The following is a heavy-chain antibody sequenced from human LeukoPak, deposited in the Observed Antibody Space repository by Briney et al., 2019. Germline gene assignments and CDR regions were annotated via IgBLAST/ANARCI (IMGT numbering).Heavy chain of an antibody. CDR2: ISGDASGT. Sequence: GGSLRLSCAASGFTFSNYAVNWVRQAPRKGLEWVSGISGDASGTYYADSVRGRFTISRDNSKNTVYLQMKSLRAEDTAAYYCAKDFRLDSWGQGTLVTVSS. J-gene: IGHJ4*02. V-gene: IGHV3-23*01. CDR3: AKDFRLDS. CDR1: GFTFSNYA.